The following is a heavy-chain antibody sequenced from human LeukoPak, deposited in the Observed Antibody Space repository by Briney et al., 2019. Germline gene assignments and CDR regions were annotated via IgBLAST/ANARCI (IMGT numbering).Heavy chain of an antibody. V-gene: IGHV4-39*01. Sequence: PSETLSLTCTVFGGSISSSGYYWGWIRQPPGKGLEWIGSIYSSGSTYYNPSLKSRVTISVDTSKNQFSLKLSSVTAADTAVYYCARYCSGGSCFNQIGRGDDYWGQGTLVTVSS. CDR3: ARYCSGGSCFNQIGRGDDY. J-gene: IGHJ4*02. CDR1: GGSISSSGYY. CDR2: IYSSGST. D-gene: IGHD2-15*01.